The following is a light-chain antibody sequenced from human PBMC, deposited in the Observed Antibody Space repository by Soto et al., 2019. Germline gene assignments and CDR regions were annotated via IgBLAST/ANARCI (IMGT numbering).Light chain of an antibody. Sequence: ERMMTQSPATLSLSPGETATLSCRASQTISKNLAWYQQKPGQAPRLLIYDASTRATDIPDRFSGSGSGTEFTLTISSLKSEDFAVYYCQQYHDWPPWTFGQGTKADIK. CDR3: QQYHDWPPWT. CDR1: QTISKN. CDR2: DAS. J-gene: IGKJ1*01. V-gene: IGKV3-15*01.